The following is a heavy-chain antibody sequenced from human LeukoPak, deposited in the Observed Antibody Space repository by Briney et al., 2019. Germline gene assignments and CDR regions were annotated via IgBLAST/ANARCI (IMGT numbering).Heavy chain of an antibody. D-gene: IGHD1-26*01. CDR2: IYYSGST. Sequence: PSETLSLTCTVSGGSISSYYWSWIRQPPGKGLEWIGYIYYSGSTNYNPSLKSRVTISVDTSKNQFSLKLSSVTAADTAVYYCAAYSRSSRIRGFDYWGQGTLVTVSS. CDR1: GGSISSYY. J-gene: IGHJ4*02. V-gene: IGHV4-59*01. CDR3: AAYSRSSRIRGFDY.